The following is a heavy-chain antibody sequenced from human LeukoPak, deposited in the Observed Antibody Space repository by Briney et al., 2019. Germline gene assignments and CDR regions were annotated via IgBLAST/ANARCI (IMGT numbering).Heavy chain of an antibody. J-gene: IGHJ4*02. Sequence: GGSLRLSCAASGFTFSSDAMSWVRQAPGKGLEWVSAISGSGGSTYYADSVKGRFTISRDNSKNTLYLQMNSLRAEDTAVYYCARRSGIAVAGAFDYWGQGTLVTVSS. CDR3: ARRSGIAVAGAFDY. CDR1: GFTFSSDA. V-gene: IGHV3-23*01. CDR2: ISGSGGST. D-gene: IGHD6-19*01.